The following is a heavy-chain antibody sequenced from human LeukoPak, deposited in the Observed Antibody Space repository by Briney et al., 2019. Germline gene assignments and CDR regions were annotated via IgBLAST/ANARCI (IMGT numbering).Heavy chain of an antibody. V-gene: IGHV3-23*01. CDR1: GFTFSSYA. Sequence: PGGSLRLSCAASGFTFSSYAMSWVRQAPGKGLEWVSGISNSGVTTHYADFVKGRFTISSDNSKNTLDLQMNSLRAEDTAVYYCAKSAHYYDSSAYNDAFDIWGQGTMVTVSS. J-gene: IGHJ3*02. CDR3: AKSAHYYDSSAYNDAFDI. D-gene: IGHD3-22*01. CDR2: ISNSGVTT.